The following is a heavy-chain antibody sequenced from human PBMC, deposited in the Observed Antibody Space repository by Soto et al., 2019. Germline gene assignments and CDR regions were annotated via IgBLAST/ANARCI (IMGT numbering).Heavy chain of an antibody. CDR3: ARDYVHSGNWSFDY. CDR2: VYRGGSI. V-gene: IGHV4-4*02. J-gene: IGHJ4*02. Sequence: QVQLQESGPGLVKPSGTLSLTCGVSGAAITSNEWWIWGRQPPGKGLEWIGEVYRGGSIYYNPSLTSRVTISMDKSKNRYYLSLSSVTAADTAVYYCARDYVHSGNWSFDYWGQGALVTVSS. D-gene: IGHD5-12*01. CDR1: GAAITSNEW.